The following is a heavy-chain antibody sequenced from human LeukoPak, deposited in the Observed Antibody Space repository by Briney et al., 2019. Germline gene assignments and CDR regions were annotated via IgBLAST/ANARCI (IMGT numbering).Heavy chain of an antibody. V-gene: IGHV4-38-2*01. Sequence: SEXLSLTCAVSGYSISSGYYWIWIRQPPGKGLEWIGSLYHSDSIYYNPSLESRVTMSVDTSKNQFSLKLSFVTAADTAVYYCARQHDSYHYYYVDVWGTGTTVTVSS. J-gene: IGHJ6*03. CDR2: LYHSDSI. D-gene: IGHD6-13*01. CDR3: ARQHDSYHYYYVDV. CDR1: GYSISSGYY.